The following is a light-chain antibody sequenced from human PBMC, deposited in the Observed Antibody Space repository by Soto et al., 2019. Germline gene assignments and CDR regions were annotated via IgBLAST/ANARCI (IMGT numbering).Light chain of an antibody. Sequence: DITMTQSPSTLSGSVGDRVTIPCRASQTISSWLAWYQQKPGKAPKLLIYAASTLQSGVPSRFSGSGSGTEFTLTISSLQPEDFATYYCQQFNSYPITFGQGTRLEIK. CDR1: QTISSW. CDR3: QQFNSYPIT. J-gene: IGKJ5*01. V-gene: IGKV1-5*01. CDR2: AAS.